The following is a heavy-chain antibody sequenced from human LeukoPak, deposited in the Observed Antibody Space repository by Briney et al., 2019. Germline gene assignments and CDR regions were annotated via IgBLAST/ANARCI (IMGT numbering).Heavy chain of an antibody. CDR3: ARRLHVGYCSGGSCYSDAFDI. CDR2: IYPGDSDT. J-gene: IGHJ3*02. D-gene: IGHD2-15*01. Sequence: GESLKISCKGSGYSFTSYWVGWVRQMPGKGLEWMGIIYPGDSDTRYSPSFQGQVTISADKSISTAYLQWSSLKASDTAMYYCARRLHVGYCSGGSCYSDAFDIWGLGTMVTVSS. V-gene: IGHV5-51*01. CDR1: GYSFTSYW.